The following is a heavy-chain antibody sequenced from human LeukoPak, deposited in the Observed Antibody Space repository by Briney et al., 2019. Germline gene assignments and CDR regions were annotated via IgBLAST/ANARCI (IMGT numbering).Heavy chain of an antibody. CDR3: ARGRATIGFDY. Sequence: GGSLRLSCAASGFTFDNYAMHWVRQAPGKGLEWVSVIYSGGSTYYADSVKGRFTISRDNSKNTLYLQMNSLRAEDTAVYYCARGRATIGFDYWGQGTLVTVSS. J-gene: IGHJ4*02. CDR2: IYSGGST. V-gene: IGHV3-53*01. D-gene: IGHD5-24*01. CDR1: GFTFDNYA.